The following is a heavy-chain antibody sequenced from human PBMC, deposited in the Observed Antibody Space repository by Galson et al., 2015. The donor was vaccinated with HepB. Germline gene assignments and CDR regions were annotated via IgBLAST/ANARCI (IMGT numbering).Heavy chain of an antibody. D-gene: IGHD4-17*01. V-gene: IGHV1-24*01. Sequence: SVKVSCKVSGYTLTELSMHWVRQAPGKGLEWMGGFDPEDGETIYAQKFQGRVTMTEDTSTDTAYMELSSLRSEDTAVYYCATVPLYGDYVPSAFDIWGQGTMVTVSS. CDR1: GYTLTELS. CDR2: FDPEDGET. CDR3: ATVPLYGDYVPSAFDI. J-gene: IGHJ3*02.